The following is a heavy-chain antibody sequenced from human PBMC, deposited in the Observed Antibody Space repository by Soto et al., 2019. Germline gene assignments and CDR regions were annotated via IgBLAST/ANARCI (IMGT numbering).Heavy chain of an antibody. CDR2: ISSSSSTI. CDR1: GFTFSSYS. Sequence: GGSLRLSCAASGFTFSSYSMNWVRQAPGKGLEWVSYISSSSSTIYYADSVKGRFTISRDNAKNSLYLQMNSLRAEDTAVYYCAREGYSSGWEYYYYYMDVWGKGTTVTVSS. CDR3: AREGYSSGWEYYYYYMDV. J-gene: IGHJ6*03. D-gene: IGHD6-19*01. V-gene: IGHV3-48*01.